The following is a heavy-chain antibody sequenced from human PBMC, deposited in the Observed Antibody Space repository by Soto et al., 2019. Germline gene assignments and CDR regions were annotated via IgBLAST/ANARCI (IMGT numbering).Heavy chain of an antibody. V-gene: IGHV1-18*01. J-gene: IGHJ4*02. D-gene: IGHD2-2*01. CDR1: GYTLTSYG. CDR3: AGEYGSSTRCYGGDL. CDR2: VSTHNGDT. Sequence: ASVKVSCKASGYTLTSYGLSWVRQAPGQGLEWMGWVSTHNGDTKYAHNVQDRVTMTTDTSTSTAYMELRSLRSDDTAVYYCAGEYGSSTRCYGGDLWGQGILVTVPQ.